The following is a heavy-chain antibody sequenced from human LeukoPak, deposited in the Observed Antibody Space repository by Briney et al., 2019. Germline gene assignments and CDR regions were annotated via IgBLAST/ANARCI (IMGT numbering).Heavy chain of an antibody. CDR2: IYYSGST. Sequence: SETLSLTCTVSGGSISSSYWSWIRQHPGKGLEWIGYIYYSGSTYYNPSLKSRVTISVDTSKNQFSLKLSSVTAADTAVYYCARGSTEVVVKMDVWGQGTTVTVSS. V-gene: IGHV4-59*06. CDR1: GGSISSSY. D-gene: IGHD3-22*01. J-gene: IGHJ6*02. CDR3: ARGSTEVVVKMDV.